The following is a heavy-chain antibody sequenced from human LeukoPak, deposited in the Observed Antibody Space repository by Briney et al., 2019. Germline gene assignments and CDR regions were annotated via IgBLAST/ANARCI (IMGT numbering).Heavy chain of an antibody. V-gene: IGHV4-39*01. CDR1: GASISSNNW. J-gene: IGHJ4*02. CDR2: IYYSGST. Sequence: SETLSLTCAVSGASISSNNWWTWVRQPPGKGLEWIGSIYYSGSTYYNPSLKSRVTISVDTSKNQFSLKLSSVTAADTAVYYCARLSPGLNDYWGQGTLVTVSS. CDR3: ARLSPGLNDY.